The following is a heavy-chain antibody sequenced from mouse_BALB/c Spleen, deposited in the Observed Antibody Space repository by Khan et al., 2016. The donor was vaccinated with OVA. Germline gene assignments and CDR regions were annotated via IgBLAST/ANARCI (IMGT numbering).Heavy chain of an antibody. J-gene: IGHJ3*01. CDR3: ARSGYFAWFAY. CDR1: GFNIKDYY. V-gene: IGHV14-1*02. Sequence: EVQLQQSGAELVRPGALVKLSCKASGFNIKDYYLHWVKQRPEQGLEWIGWIDPENGGTVYDPKFQDKASITADKSSNTVYLQFSSLTSWDTAVFCGARSGYFAWFAYWGQGTLVTVSA. CDR2: IDPENGGT.